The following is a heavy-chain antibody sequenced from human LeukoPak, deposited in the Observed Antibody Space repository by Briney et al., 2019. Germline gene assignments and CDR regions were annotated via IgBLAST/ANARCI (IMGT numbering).Heavy chain of an antibody. J-gene: IGHJ3*02. D-gene: IGHD1-14*01. CDR2: IYGGGPT. Sequence: GGSLRLSCAASGFTVSRNYMSWVRQAPGRGLECVSVIYGGGPTYYADSVKGRFTISRDTAKNTLYLQKNSLRGEDTAVYFCARDLGIAGTTHAFDIWGHGTMVTVSS. V-gene: IGHV3-53*01. CDR1: GFTVSRNY. CDR3: ARDLGIAGTTHAFDI.